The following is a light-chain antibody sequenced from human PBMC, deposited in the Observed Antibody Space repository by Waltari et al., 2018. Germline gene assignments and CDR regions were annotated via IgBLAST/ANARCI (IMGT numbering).Light chain of an antibody. Sequence: DVVMTQSPLSLPVTLGQPASISCRSSQSLVHSDGKTYLNWFHQRPGQSPRRLIYKVSNRDSGVPDRFSGSGSGTDFTLRISRVEAEDVGVYYCMQGTHWPWMFGQGTKVEIK. CDR3: MQGTHWPWM. J-gene: IGKJ1*01. V-gene: IGKV2-30*02. CDR2: KVS. CDR1: QSLVHSDGKTY.